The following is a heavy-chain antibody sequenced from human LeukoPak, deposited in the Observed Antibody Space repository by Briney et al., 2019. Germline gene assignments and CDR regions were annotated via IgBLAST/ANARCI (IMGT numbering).Heavy chain of an antibody. D-gene: IGHD2-15*01. CDR1: GGSISSSSYY. J-gene: IGHJ6*02. Sequence: PSETLSLTCTVSGGSISSSSYYWGWIRQPPGKGLEWIGSIYYSGSTYYNPSLKSRVTISVDTSKNQFSLKLSSVTAADTAVYYCARGYCSGGSCYQSYYYYYGMDVWGQGTTVTVSS. CDR3: ARGYCSGGSCYQSYYYYYGMDV. V-gene: IGHV4-39*07. CDR2: IYYSGST.